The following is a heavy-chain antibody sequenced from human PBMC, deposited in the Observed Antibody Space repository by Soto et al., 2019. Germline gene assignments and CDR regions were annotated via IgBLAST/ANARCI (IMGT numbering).Heavy chain of an antibody. J-gene: IGHJ4*02. Sequence: GASVKVSCKASGYTFTVYYIHWVRQAPEQGPEWMGEIGPESGATRYAQRFQGRVTMTRDMSITTVYMELNNLGPDDTAVYYCGRGRSGQIVVFYWGQGTPVTVSS. D-gene: IGHD1-26*01. CDR1: GYTFTVYY. CDR3: GRGRSGQIVVFY. CDR2: IGPESGAT. V-gene: IGHV1-2*02.